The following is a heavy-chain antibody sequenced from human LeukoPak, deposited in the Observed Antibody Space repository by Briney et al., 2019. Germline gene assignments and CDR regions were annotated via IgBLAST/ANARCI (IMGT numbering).Heavy chain of an antibody. CDR2: ISGSGGST. CDR1: GFTFSSYE. Sequence: GGSLRLSCAASGFTFSSYEMNWVPQAPGKGLEWVSAISGSGGSTYYADSVKGRFTISRDNSKNPLYLQMNSLRAEDTAVYYCAKRLVTKGYFDYWGQGTLVTVSS. D-gene: IGHD2-21*02. CDR3: AKRLVTKGYFDY. V-gene: IGHV3-23*01. J-gene: IGHJ4*02.